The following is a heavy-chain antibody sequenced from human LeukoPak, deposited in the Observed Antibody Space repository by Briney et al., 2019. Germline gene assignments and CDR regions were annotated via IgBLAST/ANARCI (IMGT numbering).Heavy chain of an antibody. V-gene: IGHV3-74*01. J-gene: IGHJ6*02. Sequence: GGSLRLSCAASGSTFSSDWMHWVRQVPGEGLVWVSRINGDGSSTAYADSVKGRFTISRDNAKNTLYLQMNSLRAEDTAIYYCARGHYYGMDVWGQGTTVTVSS. CDR3: ARGHYYGMDV. CDR1: GSTFSSDW. CDR2: INGDGSST.